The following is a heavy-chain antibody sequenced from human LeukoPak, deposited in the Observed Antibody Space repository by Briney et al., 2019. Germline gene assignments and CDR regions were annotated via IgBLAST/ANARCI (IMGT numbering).Heavy chain of an antibody. J-gene: IGHJ5*02. D-gene: IGHD4-11*01. V-gene: IGHV4-4*07. CDR1: GGSISSYY. CDR3: ARDEVTTVTTGLNWFDP. CDR2: IYTSGST. Sequence: SETLSLICTVSGGSISSYYWSWIRQPAGKGLEWIGRIYTSGSTNYNPPLKSRVTMSVDTSKNQFSLKLSSVTAADTAVYYCARDEVTTVTTGLNWFDPWGQGTLVTVSS.